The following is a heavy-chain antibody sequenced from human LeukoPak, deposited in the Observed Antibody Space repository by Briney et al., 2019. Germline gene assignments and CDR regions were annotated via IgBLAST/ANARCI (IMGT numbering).Heavy chain of an antibody. CDR3: ARVRRRTGYSSFDY. CDR2: INSDGSST. Sequence: PGGSLRLSCAASGFTFSSYWMHWVRQASGKGLVWVSRINSDGSSTSYADSVKGRFTISRDNAKNTLYLQMNSLRAEDTAVYYCARVRRRTGYSSFDYWGQGTLVTVSS. V-gene: IGHV3-74*01. D-gene: IGHD3/OR15-3a*01. J-gene: IGHJ4*02. CDR1: GFTFSSYW.